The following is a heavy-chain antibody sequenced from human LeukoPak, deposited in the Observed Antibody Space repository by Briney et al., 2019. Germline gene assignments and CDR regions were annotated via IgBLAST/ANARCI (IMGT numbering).Heavy chain of an antibody. D-gene: IGHD3-22*01. Sequence: GRSLRLSCAASGFTFDDYAMHWVRQAPGKGLEWVSGISWNSGSIGYADSVKGRFTISRDNAKNSLYLQMNSLRAEDTAVYYCARGRFDYYDSSGDDYWGQGTLVTVSS. V-gene: IGHV3-9*01. CDR2: ISWNSGSI. J-gene: IGHJ4*02. CDR1: GFTFDDYA. CDR3: ARGRFDYYDSSGDDY.